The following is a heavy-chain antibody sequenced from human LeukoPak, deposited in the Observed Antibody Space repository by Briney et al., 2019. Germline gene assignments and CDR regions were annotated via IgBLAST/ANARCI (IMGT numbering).Heavy chain of an antibody. CDR2: INPSGGST. CDR1: GYTFTTYY. J-gene: IGHJ4*02. D-gene: IGHD5-18*01. CDR3: ARGGMGIQLWSFDH. V-gene: IGHV1-46*01. Sequence: ASVKVSCKASGYTFTTYYMHWVRQAPGHGLEWMGIINPSGGSTRYAQQFQGRITLTRDTSTSAVYMELSSLTSDDTAVYYCARGGMGIQLWSFDHWGRGTLVTVSS.